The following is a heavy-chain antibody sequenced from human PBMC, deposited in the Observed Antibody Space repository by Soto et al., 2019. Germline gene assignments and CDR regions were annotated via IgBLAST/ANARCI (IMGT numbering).Heavy chain of an antibody. Sequence: GGSLRLSCAASGFTFSSYAMHWVRQAPGKGLEWVAVISYDGSNKYYADSVKGRFTIYRDNSKNTQYLQMNSLRAEDTAVYDLARDTEYSSASSLHFDYWGQGTLVTVSS. V-gene: IGHV3-30-3*01. D-gene: IGHD6-6*01. J-gene: IGHJ4*02. CDR2: ISYDGSNK. CDR3: ARDTEYSSASSLHFDY. CDR1: GFTFSSYA.